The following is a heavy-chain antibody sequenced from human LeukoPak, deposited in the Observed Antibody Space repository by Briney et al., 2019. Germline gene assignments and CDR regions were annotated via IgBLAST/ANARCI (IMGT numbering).Heavy chain of an antibody. CDR1: GFTFSSYW. D-gene: IGHD3-10*01. J-gene: IGHJ4*02. CDR2: IKPDGSEK. Sequence: PGGSLRLSCVASGFTFSSYWMSWVRQAPGKGLKWVANIKPDGSEKYYLDSVKGRFTISRDNAQNSLYLQMNSLRAADTAVYYCARTYYDSGNGYWGQGTLVTVSS. CDR3: ARTYYDSGNGY. V-gene: IGHV3-7*01.